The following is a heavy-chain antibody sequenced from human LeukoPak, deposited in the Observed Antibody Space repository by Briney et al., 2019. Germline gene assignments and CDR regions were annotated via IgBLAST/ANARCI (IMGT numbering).Heavy chain of an antibody. Sequence: SQTLSLTCTVSGASISRGDYYWSWIRQPPGKGLESIGYIYYSGTTYYNPSLKSRVTISVDTSKNQFSLKLSSVTAADTAVYYCARDILTGYPDYWGQGTLVTVSS. J-gene: IGHJ4*02. V-gene: IGHV4-30-4*01. D-gene: IGHD3-9*01. CDR1: GASISRGDYY. CDR2: IYYSGTT. CDR3: ARDILTGYPDY.